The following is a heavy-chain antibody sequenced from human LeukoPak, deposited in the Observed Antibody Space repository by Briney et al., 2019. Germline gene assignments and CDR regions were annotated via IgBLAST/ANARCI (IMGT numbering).Heavy chain of an antibody. D-gene: IGHD2-2*01. CDR3: GGGPAALYYFEY. V-gene: IGHV4-38-2*01. J-gene: IGHJ4*02. CDR2: FWLSGSG. CDR1: GYSITSYY. Sequence: SETLSLICDVSGYSITSYYWGWIRQPPGKGLEWIGSFWLSGSGYYNPSLERRVTISVDTSNRQVSLKLSSVTAADTAVYYCGGGPAALYYFEYWGQGILVTVSS.